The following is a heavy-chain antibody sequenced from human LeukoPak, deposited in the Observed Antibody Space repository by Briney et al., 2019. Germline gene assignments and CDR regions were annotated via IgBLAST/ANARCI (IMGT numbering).Heavy chain of an antibody. CDR3: AREGTSGGNDY. Sequence: GGSLRLSCEASGFTFSSYWTHWVRQAPGKGLVWVSGIDSDGSRSNYADSVKDRFTIFRDNAENTLYLQMNSLRVEDTAVYFCAREGTSGGNDYWGQGTLVTVSS. CDR1: GFTFSSYW. D-gene: IGHD2-15*01. V-gene: IGHV3-74*01. CDR2: IDSDGSRS. J-gene: IGHJ4*02.